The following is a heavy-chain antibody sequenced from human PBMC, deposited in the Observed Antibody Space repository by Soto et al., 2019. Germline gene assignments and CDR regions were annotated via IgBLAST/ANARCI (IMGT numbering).Heavy chain of an antibody. Sequence: QITLKESGPPLVKPTQTLTLTCTLSGFSLSTSGVGVGWIRQPPGKALEWLALIYWNDDKGYSPSLKRRVTITKDTSKNQVVLTMTNMDPVDTVTYYCAHVTNWSLAYWGQGTLVTVSS. CDR3: AHVTNWSLAY. V-gene: IGHV2-5*01. CDR1: GFSLSTSGVG. J-gene: IGHJ4*02. D-gene: IGHD1-1*01. CDR2: IYWNDDK.